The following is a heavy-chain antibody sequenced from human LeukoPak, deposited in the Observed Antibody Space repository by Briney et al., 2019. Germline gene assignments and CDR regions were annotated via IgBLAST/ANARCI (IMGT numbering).Heavy chain of an antibody. D-gene: IGHD6-19*01. J-gene: IGHJ4*02. CDR1: GYTFTGYY. V-gene: IGHV1-2*02. Sequence: ASVKASCKASGYTFTGYYMHWVRQAPGQGLEWMGWINPSSGGTNYAQKFQGRVTMTRDTSISTAYMELSRLRSDDTAVYYCARAAEQWLVMGSYFDYWGQGTLVTVSS. CDR3: ARAAEQWLVMGSYFDY. CDR2: INPSSGGT.